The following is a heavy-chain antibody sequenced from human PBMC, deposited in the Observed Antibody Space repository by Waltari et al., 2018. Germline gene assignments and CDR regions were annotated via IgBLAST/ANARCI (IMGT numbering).Heavy chain of an antibody. J-gene: IGHJ3*02. D-gene: IGHD6-6*01. CDR2: ISYSGST. CDR3: ARDPYSTSSPYDAFDI. CDR1: GVSISSGSYY. V-gene: IGHV4-30-4*08. Sequence: QVQLQESGPGLVKPSQTLSLTCSVSGVSISSGSYYWSWIRQPPGKGLEWIGYISYSGSTYYNGSLKSRVSISIDRSKNLFSLKLNSVTAADTAVYYCARDPYSTSSPYDAFDIWGQGTRVAVSS.